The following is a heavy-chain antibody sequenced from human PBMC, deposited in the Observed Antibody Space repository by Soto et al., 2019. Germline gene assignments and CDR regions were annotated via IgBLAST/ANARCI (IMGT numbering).Heavy chain of an antibody. CDR2: ISAYNGNT. CDR1: GYTFTSYG. D-gene: IGHD3-22*01. V-gene: IGHV1-18*01. Sequence: EASVKVSCKASGYTFTSYGISWVRQAPGQGLEWMGWISAYNGNTNYAQKLQGRVTMTTDTSTSTAYMELRSLRSDDTAVYYCARAPTYYYDSSGYGAFDIWGQGTMVTVSS. CDR3: ARAPTYYYDSSGYGAFDI. J-gene: IGHJ3*02.